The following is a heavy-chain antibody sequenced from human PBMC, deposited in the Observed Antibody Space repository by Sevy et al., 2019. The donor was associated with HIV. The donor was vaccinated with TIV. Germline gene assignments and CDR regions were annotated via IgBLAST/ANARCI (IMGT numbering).Heavy chain of an antibody. CDR2: LSYDGSNK. CDR3: AKERGTAAAGILRYYGMDV. Sequence: GGSLRLSCAASGFTFSSYGMHWVRLAPVKGLEWVAVLSYDGSNKDYADSVKGRFTISRDNSKNTLYLQMNSLRAEDTAVYYCAKERGTAAAGILRYYGMDVWGQGTTVTVSS. D-gene: IGHD6-13*01. CDR1: GFTFSSYG. J-gene: IGHJ6*02. V-gene: IGHV3-30*18.